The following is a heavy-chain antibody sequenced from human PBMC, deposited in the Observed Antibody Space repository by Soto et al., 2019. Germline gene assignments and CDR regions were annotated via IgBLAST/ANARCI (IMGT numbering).Heavy chain of an antibody. V-gene: IGHV4-31*03. D-gene: IGHD3-16*02. CDR1: GGSISSGDYY. CDR2: IHNSGTT. J-gene: IGHJ5*02. Sequence: QVQLQESGPGRVKPSQTLSLICTVSGGSISSGDYYWSWIRQHPGKDLEWIGYIHNSGTTYYIPPLKSRVTMSVDTSKNQLSMKVTSVTAADTAVYYCARGVTFGGVIAPRFDPWGQGTLVTVSS. CDR3: ARGVTFGGVIAPRFDP.